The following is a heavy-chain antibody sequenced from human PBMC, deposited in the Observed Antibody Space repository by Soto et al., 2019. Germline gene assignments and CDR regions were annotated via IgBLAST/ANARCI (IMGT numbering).Heavy chain of an antibody. Sequence: ASVKVSCKASGYTFTSYAMHWVRQAPGQRLEWMGWINAGNGNTKYSQKFQGRVTITRDTSASTAYMGLSSLRSEDTAVYYCARGVGIAVAGDDYWGQGTLVTVSS. CDR2: INAGNGNT. D-gene: IGHD6-19*01. CDR3: ARGVGIAVAGDDY. V-gene: IGHV1-3*01. CDR1: GYTFTSYA. J-gene: IGHJ4*02.